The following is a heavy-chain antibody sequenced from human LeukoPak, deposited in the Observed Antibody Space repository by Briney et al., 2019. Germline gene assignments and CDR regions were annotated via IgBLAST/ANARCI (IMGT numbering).Heavy chain of an antibody. CDR2: IYYSGST. Sequence: SETLSLTCTVSGGSISSYYWSWIRQPPGKGLEWIGYIYYSGSTNYNPSLKSRVTISVDTSKNQFSLKLSSVTAADTAVYYCARDVNSGSYAVWGQGTLATVSS. CDR3: ARDVNSGSYAV. CDR1: GGSISSYY. D-gene: IGHD1-26*01. V-gene: IGHV4-59*01. J-gene: IGHJ4*02.